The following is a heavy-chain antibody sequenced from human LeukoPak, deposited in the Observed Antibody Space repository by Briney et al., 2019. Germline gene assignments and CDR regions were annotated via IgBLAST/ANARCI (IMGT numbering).Heavy chain of an antibody. J-gene: IGHJ4*02. CDR1: GGSISSGSYY. D-gene: IGHD3-3*01. CDR3: AREIYYDFWSGYTELTTGPFDY. CDR2: IYTSGST. V-gene: IGHV4-61*02. Sequence: SETLSLTCTVSGGSISSGSYYWSWIRQPAGKGLEWIGRIYTSGSTNYNPSLKSRVTISVDTSKNQFSLKLSSVTAADTAVYYCAREIYYDFWSGYTELTTGPFDYWGQGTLVTVSS.